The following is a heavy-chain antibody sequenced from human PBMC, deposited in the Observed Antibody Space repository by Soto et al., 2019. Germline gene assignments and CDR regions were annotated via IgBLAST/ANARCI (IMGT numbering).Heavy chain of an antibody. D-gene: IGHD3-10*01. J-gene: IGHJ6*02. CDR2: IIPLFGTT. Sequence: QVQVVQSGVEVRWPGSSVKVSCKASGDTFKNCVISWVRQAPGQGLEWMGGIIPLFGTTDFAQRFQGRLTITTDESTTTAYMELSRLRSEHTATYYCAAELGFGKLSVVWGQGTTVIVSS. V-gene: IGHV1-69*01. CDR1: GDTFKNCV. CDR3: AAELGFGKLSVV.